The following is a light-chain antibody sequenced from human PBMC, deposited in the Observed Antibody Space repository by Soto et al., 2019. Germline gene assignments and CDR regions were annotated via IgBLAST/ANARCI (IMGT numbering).Light chain of an antibody. V-gene: IGKV3-15*01. CDR3: QQHNNWPVT. Sequence: EIMMTQSPATVSVSPGERATLSCRASQSVGSNLAWYQRKPGQAPRLLIYGASTRATGIPARFSGSGSGTDFTLTISSLQSEDFAVYYCQQHNNWPVTFGQGTQLEIK. CDR1: QSVGSN. CDR2: GAS. J-gene: IGKJ5*01.